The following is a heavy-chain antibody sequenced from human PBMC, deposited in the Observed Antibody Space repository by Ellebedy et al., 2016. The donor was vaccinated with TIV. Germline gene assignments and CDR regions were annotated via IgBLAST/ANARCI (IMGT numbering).Heavy chain of an antibody. D-gene: IGHD3-10*01. Sequence: GGSLRLSXAASGFTFSNYAMNWVRQAPGKGLEWVSGISASAGNTKYADSVKGRIAISRDNPKNTLYLQMNSLRAEDTAIYFCAKGGVAGLPDWGQGTLVTVSS. CDR2: ISASAGNT. CDR3: AKGGVAGLPD. J-gene: IGHJ4*02. V-gene: IGHV3-23*01. CDR1: GFTFSNYA.